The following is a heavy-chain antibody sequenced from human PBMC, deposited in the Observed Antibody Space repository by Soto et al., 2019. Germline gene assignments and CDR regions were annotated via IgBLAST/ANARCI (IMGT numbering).Heavy chain of an antibody. CDR2: IIPIFGTA. V-gene: IGHV1-69*13. CDR1: GGTFSSYA. D-gene: IGHD2-8*01. CDR3: ARSAEKLLMVYATPKYNWFDP. J-gene: IGHJ5*02. Sequence: SVKVSCKASGGTFSSYAISWVRQAPGQGLEWMGGIIPIFGTANYAQKFQGRVTITADESTSTAYMELSSLRSEDTAVYYCARSAEKLLMVYATPKYNWFDPWGQGTLVTVSS.